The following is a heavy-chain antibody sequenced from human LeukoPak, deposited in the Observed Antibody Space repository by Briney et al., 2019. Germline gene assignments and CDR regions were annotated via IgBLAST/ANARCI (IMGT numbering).Heavy chain of an antibody. CDR2: IYPGDSDT. V-gene: IGHV5-51*01. D-gene: IGHD3-10*01. Sequence: PGESLKISCKGSGYSFTNYWIGWVRQMPRKGLEWMGVIYPGDSDTRYSPSFQGQVTISADKSISTAYLQWSSLKASDTAMYYCARQYSGTYYRSFDYWGQGTLVTVSS. J-gene: IGHJ4*02. CDR1: GYSFTNYW. CDR3: ARQYSGTYYRSFDY.